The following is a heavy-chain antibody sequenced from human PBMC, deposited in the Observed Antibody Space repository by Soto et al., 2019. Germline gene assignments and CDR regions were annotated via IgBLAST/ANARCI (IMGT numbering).Heavy chain of an antibody. CDR2: ISWNSGSI. CDR1: GFTFDDYA. D-gene: IGHD3-16*01. J-gene: IGHJ4*02. CDR3: AKVKVMITFGGALDY. Sequence: EVQLVESGGGLLQPGRSLRLSCVASGFTFDDYAMNWVRQAPGKGLEWVSGISWNSGSIGYADSVKGRFTISRDNAKNSLYLQMTSLRAEDTALYYCAKVKVMITFGGALDYWGQGTLVTVSS. V-gene: IGHV3-9*01.